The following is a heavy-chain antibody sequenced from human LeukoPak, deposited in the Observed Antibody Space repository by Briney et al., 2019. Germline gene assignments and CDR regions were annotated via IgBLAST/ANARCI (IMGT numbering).Heavy chain of an antibody. D-gene: IGHD6-13*01. CDR3: AKVPLAAAVYNWFDP. V-gene: IGHV3-23*01. CDR1: GCTFSSYA. CDR2: ISGSGGST. J-gene: IGHJ5*02. Sequence: PWGSLRLSCAASGCTFSSYAMSWVRQAPGKGLERVSAISGSGGSTYYADSVKGRFTISRDNSKNTLYLQMNSLRAEDTAVYYCAKVPLAAAVYNWFDPWGQGTLVTVSS.